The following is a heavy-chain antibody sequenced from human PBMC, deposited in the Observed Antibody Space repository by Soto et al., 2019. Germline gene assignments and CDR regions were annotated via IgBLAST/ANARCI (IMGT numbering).Heavy chain of an antibody. D-gene: IGHD5-12*01. CDR3: ARGGGYDYFGY. CDR2: ISHLEST. CDR1: GASISYGGFS. V-gene: IGHV4-30-2*06. Sequence: SETLSLTCTVSGASISYGGFSWSWIRHSPGKGLEWIGYISHLESTYFHPSFKSRLTMSIDRTRNQFSLKLSSVTAADMAVYYCARGGGYDYFGYWGQGVMVTVSS. J-gene: IGHJ4*02.